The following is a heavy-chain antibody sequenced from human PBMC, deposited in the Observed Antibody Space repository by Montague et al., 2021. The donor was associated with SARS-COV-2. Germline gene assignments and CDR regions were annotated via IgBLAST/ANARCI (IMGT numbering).Heavy chain of an antibody. Sequence: TLSLTCTVSGGSISSGGYYWSWIRQPPGKGLEWIGYIYYSGSTYYNPSLKSRVTISVDTSKNQSSLKLSSVTAADTAVYYSAREPRVRQLLSIYYYRMDVWGQGTTVTVS. CDR1: GGSISSGGYY. D-gene: IGHD2-2*01. CDR3: AREPRVRQLLSIYYYRMDV. V-gene: IGHV4-31*03. CDR2: IYYSGST. J-gene: IGHJ6*02.